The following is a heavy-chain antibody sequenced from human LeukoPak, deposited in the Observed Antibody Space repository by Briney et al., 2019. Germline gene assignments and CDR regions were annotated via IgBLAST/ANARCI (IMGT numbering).Heavy chain of an antibody. V-gene: IGHV3-23*01. CDR1: GFTFSSYA. CDR2: ISGSGGST. D-gene: IGHD3-10*01. CDR3: AKGGDYYGSGSYVDY. J-gene: IGHJ4*02. Sequence: GGSLRLSCAASGFTFSSYAMSWVRQAAGKGLEWVSAISGSGGSTYYADSVKGRFTISRDNSKNTLYLQMNSLRAEDTAVYYCAKGGDYYGSGSYVDYWGQGTLVTVSS.